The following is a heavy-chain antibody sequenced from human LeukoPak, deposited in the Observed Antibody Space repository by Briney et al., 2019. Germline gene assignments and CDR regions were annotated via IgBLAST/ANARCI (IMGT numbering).Heavy chain of an antibody. V-gene: IGHV4-34*01. D-gene: IGHD5-12*01. CDR1: GGSFSGYY. CDR2: INHSGST. J-gene: IGHJ4*02. Sequence: KTSETLSLTCAVYGGSFSGYYWSWIRQPPGKGLEWIGEINHSGSTNYNPSLKSRVTISVDTSKNQFSLKLSSVTAADTAVYYCARGLSGGRLPDIVATIFRYYFDYWGQGTLVTVSS. CDR3: ARGLSGGRLPDIVATIFRYYFDY.